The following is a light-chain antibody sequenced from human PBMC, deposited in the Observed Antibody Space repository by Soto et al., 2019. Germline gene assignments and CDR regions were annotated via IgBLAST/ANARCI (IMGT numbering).Light chain of an antibody. V-gene: IGKV1-39*01. CDR2: AAS. Sequence: DIQMTQSPSSLSASVGDRVTITCRASQNINNYLNWYQQKPGKAPKVMIYAASTLQRGVPSRFSGSGSGTDFTLTISGLQPDDFATYYCQQSYTTPLTFGGGTKVDIK. CDR1: QNINNY. J-gene: IGKJ4*01. CDR3: QQSYTTPLT.